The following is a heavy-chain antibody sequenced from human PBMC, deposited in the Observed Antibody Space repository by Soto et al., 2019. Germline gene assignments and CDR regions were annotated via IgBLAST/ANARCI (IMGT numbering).Heavy chain of an antibody. V-gene: IGHV3-23*01. CDR2: ISGSGGST. CDR3: AKPSMVRGVTDYYYYGMDV. CDR1: GFTFSSYA. Sequence: PXGSLRLSFSASGFTFSSYAMSWVRQAPGRGLEWVSAISGSGGSTYYADSVKGRFTISRDNSKNTLYLQMNSLRAEDTAVYYCAKPSMVRGVTDYYYYGMDVWGQGATVTVSS. D-gene: IGHD3-10*01. J-gene: IGHJ6*02.